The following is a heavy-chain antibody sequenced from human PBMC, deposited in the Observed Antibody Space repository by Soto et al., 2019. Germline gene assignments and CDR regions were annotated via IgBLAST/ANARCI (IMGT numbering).Heavy chain of an antibody. V-gene: IGHV3-23*01. CDR2: INSNGGTT. Sequence: EVQLLESGGGLVQPGGSLRLSCAASAFTFSSYAMSWVRQAPGKGLEWVSTINSNGGTTYHADSVKDRFTISRDNSKNTLYLQMNSLRAEDTAVYYCAKDQIQWLVRGVFDYWGQGTLVTVSS. J-gene: IGHJ4*02. CDR1: AFTFSSYA. D-gene: IGHD6-19*01. CDR3: AKDQIQWLVRGVFDY.